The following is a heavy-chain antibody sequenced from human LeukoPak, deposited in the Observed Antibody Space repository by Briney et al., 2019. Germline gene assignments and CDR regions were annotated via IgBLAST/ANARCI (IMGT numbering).Heavy chain of an antibody. D-gene: IGHD2-2*01. V-gene: IGHV1-8*03. CDR2: MNPNSGNT. J-gene: IGHJ3*02. CDR1: GGTFSSYA. CDR3: ARGYGYCSSTNCAIQAPDAFDI. Sequence: GASVKVSCEASGGTFSSYAISWVRQAPGQGLEWMGWMNPNSGNTGYAQKFQGRVTITRNTSISTAYMDLSSLRSEDTAVYYCARGYGYCSSTNCAIQAPDAFDIWGQGTMVTVSS.